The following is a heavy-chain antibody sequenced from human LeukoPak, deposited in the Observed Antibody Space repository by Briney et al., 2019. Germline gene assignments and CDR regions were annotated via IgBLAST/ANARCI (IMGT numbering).Heavy chain of an antibody. CDR1: GGTFTSYA. D-gene: IGHD1-1*01. CDR2: IIPIFGTA. V-gene: IGHV1-69*05. Sequence: SVKVSCKASGGTFTSYAISWVRQAPGQGLEWMGGIIPIFGTANYAQKFQGRVTITTDESTSTAYMELSSLRSEDTAVYYCARPGTTGTTGAFDYWGQGTLVTVSS. J-gene: IGHJ4*02. CDR3: ARPGTTGTTGAFDY.